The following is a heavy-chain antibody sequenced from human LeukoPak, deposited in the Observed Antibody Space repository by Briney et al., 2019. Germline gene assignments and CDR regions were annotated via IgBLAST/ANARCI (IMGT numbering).Heavy chain of an antibody. D-gene: IGHD2-2*01. CDR2: INSDGSST. J-gene: IGHJ4*02. CDR3: ARRVVVPAAPYYFDY. V-gene: IGHV3-74*01. Sequence: GGSLRLSCAASGFIFSSYWMHWVRQAPGKGLVWVSRINSDGSSTSYADSVKGRYTISRDNAKNTLYLQMNSLRAEDTAVYYCARRVVVPAAPYYFDYWGQGTLVTVSS. CDR1: GFIFSSYW.